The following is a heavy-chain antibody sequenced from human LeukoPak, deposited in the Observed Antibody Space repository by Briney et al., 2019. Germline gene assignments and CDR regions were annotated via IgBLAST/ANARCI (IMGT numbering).Heavy chain of an antibody. CDR2: IYYSGST. J-gene: IGHJ5*02. D-gene: IGHD2-2*01. CDR3: ARGPHCSSTSCYFRTWFDP. V-gene: IGHV4-61*01. Sequence: SSETLSLTCTVSGGSVSSGSYYWSRIRQPPGKGLEWIGYIYYSGSTNYNPSLKSRVTISVDTSKNQFSLKLSSVTAADTAVYYCARGPHCSSTSCYFRTWFDPWGQGTLVTVSS. CDR1: GGSVSSGSYY.